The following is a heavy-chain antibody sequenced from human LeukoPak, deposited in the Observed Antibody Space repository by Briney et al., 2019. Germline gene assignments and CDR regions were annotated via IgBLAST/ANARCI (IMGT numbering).Heavy chain of an antibody. J-gene: IGHJ4*02. Sequence: RASETLSLTCTVSGGSISSSSYCWGWIRQPPGKGLEWIGSIYYSGSTYYNPSLKSRVTISVDTSKNQFSLKLSSVTAADTAVYYCATRKKNDNHFDYWGQGTLVTVSS. CDR1: GGSISSSSYC. CDR3: ATRKKNDNHFDY. CDR2: IYYSGST. V-gene: IGHV4-39*01. D-gene: IGHD1-1*01.